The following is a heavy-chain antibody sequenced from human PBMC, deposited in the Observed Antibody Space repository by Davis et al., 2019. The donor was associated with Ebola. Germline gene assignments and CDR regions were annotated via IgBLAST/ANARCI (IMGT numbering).Heavy chain of an antibody. J-gene: IGHJ4*02. Sequence: PGGSLRLSCVASGFTFSNHAMHWVRQAPGKGLEWAAVTSHNERERFYGESVQGRFTISRDNSENVLYLQMDSLRPDDTAIYFCARALHDEVLDYWGQGTPVTVSS. CDR3: ARALHDEVLDY. CDR1: GFTFSNHA. D-gene: IGHD1-1*01. CDR2: TSHNERER. V-gene: IGHV3-30*04.